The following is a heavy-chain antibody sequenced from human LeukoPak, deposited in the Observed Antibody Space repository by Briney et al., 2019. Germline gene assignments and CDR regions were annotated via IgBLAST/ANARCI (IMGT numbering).Heavy chain of an antibody. J-gene: IGHJ4*02. D-gene: IGHD6-13*01. CDR1: RFTFSSYA. Sequence: GGSLRLSCAVSRFTFSSYAMSWVRQAPGKGLQWVAAISGSGGSTWYADSVKGRFTISRDNSKNTLYLQMNSLRAEDTAVYHCAKDRGVEEQQLVRRGSLDNWGQGTLVTVSS. CDR2: ISGSGGST. V-gene: IGHV3-23*01. CDR3: AKDRGVEEQQLVRRGSLDN.